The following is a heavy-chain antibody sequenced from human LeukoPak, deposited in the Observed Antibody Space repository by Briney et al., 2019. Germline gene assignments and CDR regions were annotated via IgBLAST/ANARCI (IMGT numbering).Heavy chain of an antibody. CDR3: ARWGYYDYVWGSYRSFDY. Sequence: GGSLRLSCAASGFTFSTYNMNWVRQAPGKGLEWVSSITSSSSYIYYADSVKGRFTISRDNAKNSLYLQMNSLRAEDTAVYYCARWGYYDYVWGSYRSFDYWGQGTLVTVSS. D-gene: IGHD3-16*02. CDR2: ITSSSSYI. J-gene: IGHJ4*02. CDR1: GFTFSTYN. V-gene: IGHV3-21*01.